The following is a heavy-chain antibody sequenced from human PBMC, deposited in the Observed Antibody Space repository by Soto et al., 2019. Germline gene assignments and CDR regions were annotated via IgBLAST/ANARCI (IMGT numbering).Heavy chain of an antibody. D-gene: IGHD3-22*01. CDR2: ISYDGSNK. V-gene: IGHV3-30-3*01. Sequence: VGSLRLCYAASGFTFSNYAIHCVRQAPGKGLEWVAVISYDGSNKYYADSVKGRFTISRDNSKNTLYLQMNSLRAEDTAVYHCARGHGYYDSSGYFDYWGQGTLVTVSS. CDR3: ARGHGYYDSSGYFDY. CDR1: GFTFSNYA. J-gene: IGHJ4*02.